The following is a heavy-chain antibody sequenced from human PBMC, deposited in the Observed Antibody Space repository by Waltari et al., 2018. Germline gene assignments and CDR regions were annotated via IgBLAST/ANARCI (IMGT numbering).Heavy chain of an antibody. CDR2: IRGSGGST. Sequence: EVQLVESGGGLVQPGGSLRLSCAASGFTFNIYAMSWVRQAPGKGRGWVSAIRGSGGSTYDADSVKGRFTISRDNSKNTLYLQMNSLRAEDTAVYYCATSYYDILTGYSTPWYWGQGTLVTVSS. V-gene: IGHV3-23*04. CDR1: GFTFNIYA. CDR3: ATSYYDILTGYSTPWY. D-gene: IGHD3-9*01. J-gene: IGHJ4*02.